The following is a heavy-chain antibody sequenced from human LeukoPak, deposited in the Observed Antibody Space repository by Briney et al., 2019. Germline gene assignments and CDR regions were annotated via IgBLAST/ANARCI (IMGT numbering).Heavy chain of an antibody. J-gene: IGHJ4*02. V-gene: IGHV4-61*02. CDR1: GGSISSGSYY. D-gene: IGHD5-24*01. CDR3: ARGRDGYNFLNRGEYYYFDH. CDR2: IYTSGST. Sequence: SETLSLTCTVSGGSISSGSYYWSWIRQPAGKGLKWIGRIYTSGSTNYNPSLKSRVTISVDTSKNQFSLKLNSVTAADTAVYYCARGRDGYNFLNRGEYYYFDHWGQGTLVTVSS.